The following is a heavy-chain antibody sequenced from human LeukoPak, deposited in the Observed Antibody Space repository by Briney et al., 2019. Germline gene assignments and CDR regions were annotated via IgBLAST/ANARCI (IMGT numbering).Heavy chain of an antibody. V-gene: IGHV3-73*01. CDR3: TTREDTAMVAFDY. Sequence: GGSLRLSCAASGFTFSNAWMSWVRQAPGKGLEWVGRIRSKPNSYATAYAASVKGRFTISRDDSKNTAYLQMNSLKTEDTAVYYCTTREDTAMVAFDYWGQGTLVTVSS. J-gene: IGHJ4*02. D-gene: IGHD5-18*01. CDR2: IRSKPNSYAT. CDR1: GFTFSNAW.